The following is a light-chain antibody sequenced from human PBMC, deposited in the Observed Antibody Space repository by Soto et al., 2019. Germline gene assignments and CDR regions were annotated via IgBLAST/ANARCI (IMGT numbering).Light chain of an antibody. Sequence: QLVLTQPASVSGSPGQSITISCTGTSSDVGGYNFVSWYQQHPGKAPKLIIYGVSNRPSGVSNRFSGSKSGDTASLTISGLQAEDEADYYCTSYTSSSTLRVFGGGTKVTVL. J-gene: IGLJ3*02. V-gene: IGLV2-14*01. CDR2: GVS. CDR3: TSYTSSSTLRV. CDR1: SSDVGGYNF.